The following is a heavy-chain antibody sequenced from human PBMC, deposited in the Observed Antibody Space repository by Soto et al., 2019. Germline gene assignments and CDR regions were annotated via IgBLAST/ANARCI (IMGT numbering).Heavy chain of an antibody. CDR3: ARDRIVVVTSTRESNSFDI. CDR1: GYTFTSYD. J-gene: IGHJ3*02. D-gene: IGHD2-21*02. CDR2: IIPIFGTT. V-gene: IGHV1-69*13. Sequence: ASVKVSCKASGYTFTSYDITWVRQAPGQGLEWMGGIIPIFGTTNYAEKFQGRVTITADESTSTAYMELSSLRSDDTAVYYCARDRIVVVTSTRESNSFDIWGQGTMVTVSS.